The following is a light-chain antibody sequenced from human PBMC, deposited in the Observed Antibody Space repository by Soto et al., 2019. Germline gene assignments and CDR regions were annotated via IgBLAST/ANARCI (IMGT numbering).Light chain of an antibody. V-gene: IGKV3D-15*01. Sequence: EIVMTQSPATLSVSPGDAVTLSCRVSQSVSANLAWYQQKPGQAPRLLIYGASSRATGIPARFSGSGSGTEFTLTISSLQSEDFAVYHCQQYNSWPLTFGGGAKVEIK. CDR1: QSVSAN. CDR2: GAS. J-gene: IGKJ4*01. CDR3: QQYNSWPLT.